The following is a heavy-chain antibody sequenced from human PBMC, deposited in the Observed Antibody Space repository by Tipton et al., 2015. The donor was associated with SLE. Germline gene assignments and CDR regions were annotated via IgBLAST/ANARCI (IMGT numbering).Heavy chain of an antibody. V-gene: IGHV4-38-2*02. Sequence: TLSLTCTVSGYSISSSYYWGWIRQPPGKGLEWIGNIYHSGSTYYNPSLKSRVTISVDTSKNQFSLKLSSVTAADTAVYYCARERYCSGGSCYSYYGMDVWGQGTTVTVSS. CDR2: IYHSGST. CDR1: GYSISSSYY. D-gene: IGHD2-15*01. CDR3: ARERYCSGGSCYSYYGMDV. J-gene: IGHJ6*02.